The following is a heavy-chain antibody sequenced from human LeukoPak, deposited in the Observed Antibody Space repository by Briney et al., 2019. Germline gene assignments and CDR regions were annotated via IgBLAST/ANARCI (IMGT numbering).Heavy chain of an antibody. J-gene: IGHJ3*02. V-gene: IGHV3-53*01. D-gene: IGHD3-10*01. CDR2: FYSGGKT. CDR3: AKRYFDITIKAFDI. CDR1: GFTVSSSY. Sequence: GGSLRLSCAASGFTVSSSYMSWVRQAPGKGLEWVSVFYSGGKTYYTDSVKGRFTISRDNSKNTLYLQMNSLRAEDTAVYYCAKRYFDITIKAFDIWGQGTMVTVSS.